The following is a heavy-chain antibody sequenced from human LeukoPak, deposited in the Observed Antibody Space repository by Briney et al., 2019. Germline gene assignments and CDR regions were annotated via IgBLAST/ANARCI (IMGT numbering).Heavy chain of an antibody. D-gene: IGHD3-22*01. Sequence: GGSLRLSCAASGFTFSNAWMSWVRQAPEKGLEWVGRIKSKTDGGTTEYAAPVKGRFTISRDDSKNTLYLQMNSLKTEDTAVYYCTCEYYDSSGLVSWGQGTLVTVSS. V-gene: IGHV3-15*01. CDR3: TCEYYDSSGLVS. CDR2: IKSKTDGGTT. CDR1: GFTFSNAW. J-gene: IGHJ5*02.